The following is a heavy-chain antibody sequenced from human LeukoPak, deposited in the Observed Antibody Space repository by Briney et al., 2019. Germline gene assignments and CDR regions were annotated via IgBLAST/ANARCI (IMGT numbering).Heavy chain of an antibody. CDR2: IYSGGST. V-gene: IGHV3-66*01. CDR1: GFTVSNNY. CDR3: ARLWPEYFDSSYGMDV. J-gene: IGHJ6*02. Sequence: GGSLRLSCAASGFTVSNNYMNWVRQAPGKGLEWVSVIYSGGSTYYADSVKGRFTISRDNSKNTLYLQMNSLRAEDTAVYCCARLWPEYFDSSYGMDVWGQGTTVTVSS. D-gene: IGHD3-9*01.